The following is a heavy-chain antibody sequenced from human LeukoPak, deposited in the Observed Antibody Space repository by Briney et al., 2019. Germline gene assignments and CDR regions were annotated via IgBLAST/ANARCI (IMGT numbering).Heavy chain of an antibody. CDR3: AREDTENDYVWGSYRYPFDY. CDR1: GGTFSSYA. D-gene: IGHD3-16*02. V-gene: IGHV1-69*10. Sequence: SVKVSCKASGGTFSSYAISWVRQALGQGLEGMGGIIPTFGIENYAQKFQGRVTITADKSTSTAYMELSSLRSEDTAVYYCAREDTENDYVWGSYRYPFDYWGQGTLVTVSS. J-gene: IGHJ4*02. CDR2: IIPTFGIE.